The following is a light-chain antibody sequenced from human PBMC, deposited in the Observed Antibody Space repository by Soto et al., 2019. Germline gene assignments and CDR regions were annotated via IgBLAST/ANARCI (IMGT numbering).Light chain of an antibody. CDR3: SSFRSGTTL. CDR2: EVS. Sequence: QSALIQPASVSGSPGQSITISCTGTSSDIGGYNLVSWYHQHPGKAPKLMIYEVSNRPSGVSDRFSGSKSGNTASLTISGLQAEDEADYYCSSFRSGTTLFGTGTKVTVL. J-gene: IGLJ1*01. V-gene: IGLV2-14*01. CDR1: SSDIGGYNL.